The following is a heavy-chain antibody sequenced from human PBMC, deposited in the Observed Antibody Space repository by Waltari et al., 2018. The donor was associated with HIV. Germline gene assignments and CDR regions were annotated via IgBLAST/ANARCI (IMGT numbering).Heavy chain of an antibody. J-gene: IGHJ3*02. CDR3: ARDTSFWSSPDLDAFDI. CDR2: ISSSSSYI. CDR1: GFTFSSYS. V-gene: IGHV3-21*01. Sequence: EVQLVESGGGLVKPGGSLRLSCAASGFTFSSYSMHCVRQAPGKGLEWVSSISSSSSYIYYADSVKGRFTISRDNAKNSLYLQMNSLRAEDTAVYYCARDTSFWSSPDLDAFDIWGQGTMVTVSS. D-gene: IGHD3-3*01.